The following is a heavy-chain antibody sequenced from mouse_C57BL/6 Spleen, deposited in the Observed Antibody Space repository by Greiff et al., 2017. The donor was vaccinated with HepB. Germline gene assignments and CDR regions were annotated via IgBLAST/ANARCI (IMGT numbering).Heavy chain of an antibody. D-gene: IGHD4-1*01. CDR3: THTGTRGWFAY. CDR1: GFTFSNYW. CDR2: IRLKSDNYAT. V-gene: IGHV6-3*01. J-gene: IGHJ3*01. Sequence: EVKLVESGGGLVQPGGSMKLSCVASGFTFSNYWMNWVRQSPEKGLEWVAQIRLKSDNYATHYAESVKGRFTISRDDSKSSVYLQMNNLRAEDTGIYYCTHTGTRGWFAYWGQGTLVTVSA.